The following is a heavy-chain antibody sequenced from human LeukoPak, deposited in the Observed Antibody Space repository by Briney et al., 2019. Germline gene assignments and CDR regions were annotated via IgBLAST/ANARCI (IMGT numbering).Heavy chain of an antibody. J-gene: IGHJ5*02. CDR3: AKDGRIGEYNNWFDP. CDR2: ISGSGGST. CDR1: GFTFSSYE. V-gene: IGHV3-23*01. D-gene: IGHD3-10*01. Sequence: GGSLRLSCAASGFTFSSYEMNWVRQAPGKGLEWVSAISGSGGSTYYADSVKGRFTISRDNSKNALYLQMNSLRAEDTAVYYCAKDGRIGEYNNWFDPWGQGTPVTVSS.